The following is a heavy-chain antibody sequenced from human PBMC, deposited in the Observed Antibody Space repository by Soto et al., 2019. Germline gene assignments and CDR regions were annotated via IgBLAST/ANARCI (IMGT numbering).Heavy chain of an antibody. V-gene: IGHV3-53*01. J-gene: IGHJ6*02. D-gene: IGHD6-13*01. Sequence: PGGSLRLSCAASGFTVSSNYMSWVRQAPGKGLEWVSLIYSGGSTYYADSVKGRFTISRDNSKNTLYLQMNSLRAEDTAVYYCARDIARIADYYGMDVWGQGTTVTVSS. CDR2: IYSGGST. CDR3: ARDIARIADYYGMDV. CDR1: GFTVSSNY.